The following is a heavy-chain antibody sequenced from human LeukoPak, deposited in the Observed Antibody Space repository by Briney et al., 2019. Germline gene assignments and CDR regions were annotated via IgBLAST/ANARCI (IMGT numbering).Heavy chain of an antibody. Sequence: PGGSLRLSCAASGFTFSDYDMHWVRQATGKGLEWVSAIGTAGDTYYTGSVKGRFTISRENAKNSLYLRMNSLRAGDTAVYYCARVAKERVGGVYYFDYWSQGTLVTVSS. CDR1: GFTFSDYD. D-gene: IGHD1-1*01. CDR2: IGTAGDT. CDR3: ARVAKERVGGVYYFDY. V-gene: IGHV3-13*01. J-gene: IGHJ4*02.